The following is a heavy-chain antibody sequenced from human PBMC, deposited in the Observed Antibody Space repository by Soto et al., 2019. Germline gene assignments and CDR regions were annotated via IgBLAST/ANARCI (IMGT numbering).Heavy chain of an antibody. CDR3: AKDDSSGYYNWFDP. V-gene: IGHV3-23*01. D-gene: IGHD3-22*01. CDR1: GFTFSSYA. CDR2: ISGSGGST. J-gene: IGHJ5*02. Sequence: GGSLRLSCAASGFTFSSYAMSWVRQAPRKGLEWVSAISGSGGSTYYADSVKGRFTISRDNSKNTLYLQMNSLRAEDTAVYYCAKDDSSGYYNWFDPWGQGTLVTVSS.